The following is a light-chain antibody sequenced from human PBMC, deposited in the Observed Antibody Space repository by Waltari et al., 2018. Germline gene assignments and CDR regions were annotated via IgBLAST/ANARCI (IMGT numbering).Light chain of an antibody. CDR1: SSDIGYYNL. CDR3: CSYIGDSAWV. Sequence: QSALTQPASVSGSPGQSITISCTGTSSDIGYYNLVSWYQQYPGKPPKVIIYEVNKRPSGVSNRFSGSKSGNTASLTISGLQAEDEADYYCCSYIGDSAWVFGGGTKVTVL. CDR2: EVN. J-gene: IGLJ3*02. V-gene: IGLV2-23*02.